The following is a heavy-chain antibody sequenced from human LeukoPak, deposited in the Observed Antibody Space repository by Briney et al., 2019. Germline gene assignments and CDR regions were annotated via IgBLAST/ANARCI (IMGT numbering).Heavy chain of an antibody. CDR2: IYYGGST. Sequence: PSETLSLTCTVSGGSISSYYWSWIRQPPGKGLEWIGYIYYGGSTNYNPSLKSRVTISVDTSKNQFSLKLSSVTAADTAVYYCARASYYDFLSIDYWGQGTLVTVSS. CDR3: ARASYYDFLSIDY. V-gene: IGHV4-59*08. D-gene: IGHD3-3*01. J-gene: IGHJ4*02. CDR1: GGSISSYY.